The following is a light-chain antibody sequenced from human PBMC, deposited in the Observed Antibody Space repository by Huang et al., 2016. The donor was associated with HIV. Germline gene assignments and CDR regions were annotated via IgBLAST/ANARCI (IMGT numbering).Light chain of an antibody. CDR3: QESYSTPPLT. J-gene: IGKJ4*01. CDR2: AAS. CDR1: QSISIY. Sequence: DIKMTQSPSSLSASVGDRVTITCRASQSISIYLNWYQQKPGKAPKLLIYAASSLQSGVPSRFSVSRSGTDFTLTISSLQPEYFATYYCQESYSTPPLTFGGGTKVEIK. V-gene: IGKV1-39*01.